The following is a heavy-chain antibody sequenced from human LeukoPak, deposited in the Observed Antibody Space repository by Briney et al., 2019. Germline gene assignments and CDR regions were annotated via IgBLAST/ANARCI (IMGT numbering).Heavy chain of an antibody. D-gene: IGHD6-19*01. V-gene: IGHV3-7*03. CDR2: IKTDGSET. CDR3: VKNNGWFHLAQ. CDR1: GFNFRDHW. J-gene: IGHJ4*02. Sequence: GGSLRLSCAASGFNFRDHWMDWVRQAPGKGLEWVGHIKTDGSETYYLDSLRGRFSISRDNTNNALYLQMNSLRVEDTAVYYCVKNNGWFHLAQWGQGLLVTVSS.